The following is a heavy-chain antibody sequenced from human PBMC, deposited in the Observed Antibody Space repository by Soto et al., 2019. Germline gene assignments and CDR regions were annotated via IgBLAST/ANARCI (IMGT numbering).Heavy chain of an antibody. Sequence: GGCMRLSCAASGFTFSSYAMSWVRQAPGKGLEWVSAISGGGGSTYYADSVKGRFTISRDNSKNTLYLQMNTLRAEDPAVYYCAKGLPWLDKYYFEYWGQGTLVTVS. CDR3: AKGLPWLDKYYFEY. CDR2: ISGGGGST. J-gene: IGHJ4*02. CDR1: GFTFSSYA. D-gene: IGHD6-19*01. V-gene: IGHV3-23*01.